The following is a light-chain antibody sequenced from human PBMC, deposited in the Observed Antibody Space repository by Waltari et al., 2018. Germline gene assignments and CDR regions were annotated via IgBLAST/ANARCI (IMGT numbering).Light chain of an antibody. V-gene: IGKV2-28*01. CDR1: QRLLHRNGFNS. Sequence: DIVMTQSPLSLPVTPGEPASISCRSSQRLLHRNGFNSLEGYLQNPGQSPQLLIYMGSNRASGVPDRFSGSGSGTDFTLKISRVEAEDVGVYYCMEALQTPGTFGGGTKVEIK. J-gene: IGKJ4*01. CDR3: MEALQTPGT. CDR2: MGS.